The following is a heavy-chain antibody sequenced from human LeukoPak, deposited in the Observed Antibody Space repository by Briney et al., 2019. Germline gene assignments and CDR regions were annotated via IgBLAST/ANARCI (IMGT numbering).Heavy chain of an antibody. V-gene: IGHV1-69*06. J-gene: IGHJ4*02. D-gene: IGHD3-22*01. Sequence: ASVKVSCKASGDTFSSYAISWVRQAPGQGLEWMGGITPMFGTTNYAQKFQGRVTITADKSTSTVYMELSSLRSEDTAMYHCARGVRGYYDSSGYYYDYWGQGTLVTVSS. CDR2: ITPMFGTT. CDR1: GDTFSSYA. CDR3: ARGVRGYYDSSGYYYDY.